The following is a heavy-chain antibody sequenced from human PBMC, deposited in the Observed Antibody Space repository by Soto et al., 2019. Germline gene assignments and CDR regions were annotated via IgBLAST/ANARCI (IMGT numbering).Heavy chain of an antibody. J-gene: IGHJ1*01. CDR1: GGSVSHYF. D-gene: IGHD1-26*01. Sequence: SETLSLTCTVSGGSVSHYFWNWIRQPPGKGLEWIGYIYYSGRTNYNPSLKSRVTISIDTSKNQFSLKLSSVTAADTAVYYCARETGVSYAQWGLQHWGQGPLVTVSS. CDR2: IYYSGRT. V-gene: IGHV4-59*02. CDR3: ARETGVSYAQWGLQH.